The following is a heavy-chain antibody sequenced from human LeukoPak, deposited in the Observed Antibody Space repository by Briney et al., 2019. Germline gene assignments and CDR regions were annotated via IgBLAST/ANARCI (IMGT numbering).Heavy chain of an antibody. V-gene: IGHV4-59*08. CDR3: ARGVTRNYYDSSGYYLNGITFDY. CDR2: IYYSGST. Sequence: SETLSLTCTVSGGSISSYYWSWIRQPPGKGLEWIGYIYYSGSTNYNPSLKSRVTISVDTSKNQFSLKLSSVTAADTAVYYCARGVTRNYYDSSGYYLNGITFDYWGQGTLVTVSS. CDR1: GGSISSYY. J-gene: IGHJ4*02. D-gene: IGHD3-22*01.